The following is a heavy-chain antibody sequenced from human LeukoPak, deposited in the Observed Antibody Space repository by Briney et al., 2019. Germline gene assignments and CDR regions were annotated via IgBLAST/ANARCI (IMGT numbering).Heavy chain of an antibody. V-gene: IGHV3-21*01. CDR1: GFIFSRYS. CDR2: ISASGSYS. J-gene: IGHJ6*02. Sequence: RGSLRLSCAASGFIFSRYSMNWVRQAPGKGLEWVSSISASGSYSDYANSVTGRFTISRDNAKNSLYLQMNSLRAEDTAVYYCARDQSMDVWGQGASVTVSS. CDR3: ARDQSMDV.